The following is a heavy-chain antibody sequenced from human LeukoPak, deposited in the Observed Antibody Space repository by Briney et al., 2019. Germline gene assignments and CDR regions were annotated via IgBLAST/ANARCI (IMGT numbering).Heavy chain of an antibody. V-gene: IGHV3-30*18. Sequence: PGGSLRLSCAASGFTFSSYGMHWVRQAPGKGLEWVAVISYDGSNKYYADSVKGRLTISRDNSKNTLYLQMNSLRAEDTAVYYCAKGSYMGENWFDPWGQGTLVTVSS. CDR1: GFTFSSYG. CDR3: AKGSYMGENWFDP. J-gene: IGHJ5*02. D-gene: IGHD3-16*01. CDR2: ISYDGSNK.